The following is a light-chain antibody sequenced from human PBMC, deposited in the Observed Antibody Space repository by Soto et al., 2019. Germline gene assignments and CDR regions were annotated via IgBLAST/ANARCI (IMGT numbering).Light chain of an antibody. Sequence: DVQMTQSPSSLSASVGDRVTITCRASQGIAPYLAWFQQKPGKVPKLLIYAASTLQSGVPSRFSGSGSGADFTLTISSLQHADVRTYYCQKYNRAPLTFGGGTKVEIK. V-gene: IGKV1-27*01. J-gene: IGKJ4*01. CDR1: QGIAPY. CDR2: AAS. CDR3: QKYNRAPLT.